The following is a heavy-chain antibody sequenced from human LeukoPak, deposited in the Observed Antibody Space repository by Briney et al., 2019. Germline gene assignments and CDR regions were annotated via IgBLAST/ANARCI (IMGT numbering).Heavy chain of an antibody. Sequence: SETLSLTCTVSGGSISSYYWSWIRQPPGKGLEWIGYIYYSGSTYYNPSLKSRVTISVDTSKNQFSLKLSSVTAADTAVYYYARDVDIFGSSWYFFDYWGQGTLVTVSS. CDR1: GGSISSYY. J-gene: IGHJ4*02. V-gene: IGHV4-59*12. CDR2: IYYSGST. D-gene: IGHD6-13*01. CDR3: ARDVDIFGSSWYFFDY.